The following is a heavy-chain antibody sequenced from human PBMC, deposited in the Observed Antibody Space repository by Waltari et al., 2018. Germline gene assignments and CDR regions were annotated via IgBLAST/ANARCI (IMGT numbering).Heavy chain of an antibody. D-gene: IGHD6-19*01. Sequence: QVQLVESGGGVVQPGRSLRLSCAASGFTFSSYGMHWVRQAPGKGLDLVAVIGKDGSNKDYSDAVKGLFTISRDNSKNTLYLQMNSLRAEDTAVYYCAKGGSSGLPDAFDIWGQGTMVTVSS. CDR3: AKGGSSGLPDAFDI. CDR2: IGKDGSNK. J-gene: IGHJ3*02. CDR1: GFTFSSYG. V-gene: IGHV3-33*06.